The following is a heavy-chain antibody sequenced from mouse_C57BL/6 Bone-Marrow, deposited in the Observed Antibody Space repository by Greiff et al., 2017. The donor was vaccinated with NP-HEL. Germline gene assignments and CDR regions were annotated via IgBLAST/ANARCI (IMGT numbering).Heavy chain of an antibody. V-gene: IGHV14-4*01. CDR1: GFNIKDDY. CDR3: TLWLRRRGYAMDY. Sequence: VQLQQSGAELVRPGASVKLSCTASGFNIKDDYMHWVKQRPEQGLEWIGWIDPENGDTEYASKFQGKATITADTSSNTSYLQRSSLTSEDTAVYYCTLWLRRRGYAMDYWGQGTSVTVSS. J-gene: IGHJ4*01. CDR2: IDPENGDT. D-gene: IGHD2-2*01.